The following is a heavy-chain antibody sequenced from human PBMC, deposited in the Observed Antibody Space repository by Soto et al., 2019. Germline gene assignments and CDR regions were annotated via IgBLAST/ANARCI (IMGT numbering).Heavy chain of an antibody. Sequence: GESLKISCKGSGFTFTSYWISWVRQMPGKGLEWMGKIDPADSYTNYSPPFQGHVSISADKSINTAYLQWSSLQASDTAMYYCARHGWEHDYTDRPFDYWGQGSLVTVSS. CDR1: GFTFTSYW. J-gene: IGHJ4*02. D-gene: IGHD1-26*01. CDR3: ARHGWEHDYTDRPFDY. CDR2: IDPADSYT. V-gene: IGHV5-10-1*01.